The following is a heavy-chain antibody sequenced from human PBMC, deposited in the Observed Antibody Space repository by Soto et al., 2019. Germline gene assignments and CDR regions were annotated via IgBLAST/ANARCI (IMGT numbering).Heavy chain of an antibody. CDR1: GFTFSYYW. CDR3: ARKGPEDWPLDY. V-gene: IGHV3-74*03. D-gene: IGHD3-9*01. CDR2: IYSDGSAT. Sequence: GGSLRLSCAASGFTFSYYWMHWVRQTPEKGLVWVARIYSDGSATTYADSVKGRFTISRDNSKNTLYLQMNSLRADDTGTYYCARKGPEDWPLDYWGQGTLVTVSS. J-gene: IGHJ4*02.